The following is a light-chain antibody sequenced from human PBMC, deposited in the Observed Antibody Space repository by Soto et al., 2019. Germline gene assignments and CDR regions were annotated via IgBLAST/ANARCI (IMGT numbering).Light chain of an antibody. CDR1: SSNIGSNT. V-gene: IGLV1-44*01. Sequence: QSVLTQPPSASGTPGQRVTISCSGRSSNIGSNTVNWYQQLPGTAPKLLFYSNNQRPSGVPDRFSGSKSGTSASLAISGLQSEDEADSYCAKWDDSLNGYVFGTGTKVTVL. J-gene: IGLJ1*01. CDR3: AKWDDSLNGYV. CDR2: SNN.